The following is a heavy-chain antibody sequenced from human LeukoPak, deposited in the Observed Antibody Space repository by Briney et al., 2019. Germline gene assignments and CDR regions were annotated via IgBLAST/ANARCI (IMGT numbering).Heavy chain of an antibody. CDR3: ARGAPYSSSWYLFDP. J-gene: IGHJ5*02. Sequence: ASVKVSCKAAGYTFTSYGISGGRQDPGQGLEWMGWISAYNGNTNYAQKLQGRVTMTTDTSTSTAYMELRSLRADDTAVYYCARGAPYSSSWYLFDPWGQGTLVTVSS. CDR2: ISAYNGNT. V-gene: IGHV1-18*01. CDR1: GYTFTSYG. D-gene: IGHD6-13*01.